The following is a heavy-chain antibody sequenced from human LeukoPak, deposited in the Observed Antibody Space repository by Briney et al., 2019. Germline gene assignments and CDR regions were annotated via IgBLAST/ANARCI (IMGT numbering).Heavy chain of an antibody. D-gene: IGHD5-24*01. CDR2: INPNSGGT. V-gene: IGHV1-2*02. CDR3: ARDLGMATRRDGY. Sequence: GASVKVSCKASGYTFTSYYMHWVRQAPGQGLEWMGWINPNSGGTNYAQKFQGRVTMTRDTSISTAYMELSRLRSDDTAVYYCARDLGMATRRDGYWGQGTLVTVSS. J-gene: IGHJ4*02. CDR1: GYTFTSYY.